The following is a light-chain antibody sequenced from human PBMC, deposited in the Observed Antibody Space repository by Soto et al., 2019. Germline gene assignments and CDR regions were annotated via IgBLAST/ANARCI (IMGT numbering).Light chain of an antibody. Sequence: QSALTQPPSASGSPGQSVTVSCTGTSSDVGAYNSVSWYQQQPGKAPKLIIYEVSERPSGVPDRFSGSKSGNTASLTVSGLQAEDEAHYYCNSYAGTSNVFGTGTKVTVL. V-gene: IGLV2-8*01. CDR2: EVS. CDR1: SSDVGAYNS. CDR3: NSYAGTSNV. J-gene: IGLJ1*01.